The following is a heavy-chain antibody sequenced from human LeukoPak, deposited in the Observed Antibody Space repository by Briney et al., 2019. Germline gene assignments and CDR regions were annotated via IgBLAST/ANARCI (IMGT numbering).Heavy chain of an antibody. CDR3: GKDPNGDYVGAFDF. CDR1: GFTFSDYA. J-gene: IGHJ3*01. CDR2: IRGTGGTT. V-gene: IGHV3-23*01. Sequence: GGSLRLSCAASGFTFSDYALIWVRQPPGKGLEWISAIRGTGGTTYYADSVKGRCTISRDNSRNTVYLQMNSLRAEETALYFCGKDPNGDYVGAFDFWGPGTMVTVSS. D-gene: IGHD4-17*01.